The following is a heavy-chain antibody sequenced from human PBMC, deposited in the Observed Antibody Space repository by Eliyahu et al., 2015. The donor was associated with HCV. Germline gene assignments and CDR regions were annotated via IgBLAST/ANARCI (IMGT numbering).Heavy chain of an antibody. CDR2: ISWNGDSV. J-gene: IGHJ4*02. D-gene: IGHD3-22*01. CDR3: ARISDSSISSHSDN. Sequence: DVQLVESGGGVVRPGGSLRXSCEAXGFTXDDXGMTWVRQVPGKGLEWVSSISWNGDSVVYAESVKGRFTISRDNAENSLYLQMSSLRAEDTAVYYCARISDSSISSHSDNWGQGTLVIVSS. CDR1: GFTXDDXG. V-gene: IGHV3-20*04.